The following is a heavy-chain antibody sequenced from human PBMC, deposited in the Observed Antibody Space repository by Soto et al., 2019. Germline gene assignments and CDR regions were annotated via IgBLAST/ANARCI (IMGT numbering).Heavy chain of an antibody. CDR1: GFTFSSYG. V-gene: IGHV3-30*18. Sequence: GGSLRLSCAASGFTFSSYGMHWVRQAPGKWLEWVAVISYDGSNKYYADSVKGRFTISRDNSKNTLYLQMNSLRAEDTAVYYCANGGDYYDSSGYPTWAFDIWGQGTMVTVSS. D-gene: IGHD3-22*01. CDR3: ANGGDYYDSSGYPTWAFDI. J-gene: IGHJ3*02. CDR2: ISYDGSNK.